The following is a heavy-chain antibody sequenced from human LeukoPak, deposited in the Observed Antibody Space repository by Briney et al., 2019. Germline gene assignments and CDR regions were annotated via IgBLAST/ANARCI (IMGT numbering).Heavy chain of an antibody. CDR1: GFTFSSYA. Sequence: GGSLRLSCAASGFTFSSYAMSRVRQAPGKGLEWVSAISGSGGSTYYADSVKGRFTISRDNSKNTLYLQMNSLRAEDTAVYYCASPVVVVATREVDYWGQGTLVTVSS. D-gene: IGHD2-15*01. CDR3: ASPVVVVATREVDY. J-gene: IGHJ4*02. V-gene: IGHV3-23*01. CDR2: ISGSGGST.